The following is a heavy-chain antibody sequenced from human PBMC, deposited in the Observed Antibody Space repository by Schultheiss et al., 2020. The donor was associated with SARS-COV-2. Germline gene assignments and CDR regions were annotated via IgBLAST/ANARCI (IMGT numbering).Heavy chain of an antibody. CDR2: IYPSDSDT. CDR1: GYRFTSNW. V-gene: IGHV5-51*01. Sequence: GESLKISCKGSGYRFTSNWIGWMRQMPGKGLEWMGLIYPSDSDTRYSPSFEGQVTISADKSINTAYLQWSSLKASDTAMYYCAREGIVGATGTYDVWGQGTMVTVSS. CDR3: AREGIVGATGTYDV. J-gene: IGHJ3*01. D-gene: IGHD1-26*01.